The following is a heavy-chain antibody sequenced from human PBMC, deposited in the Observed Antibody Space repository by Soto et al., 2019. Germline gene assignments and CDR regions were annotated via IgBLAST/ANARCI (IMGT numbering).Heavy chain of an antibody. J-gene: IGHJ2*01. CDR2: INHSGST. CDR3: ARVPVGGWYFDL. CDR1: GGSFSGYY. V-gene: IGHV4-34*01. Sequence: QVQLQQWGAGLLKPSETLSLTCAVYGGSFSGYYWSWIRQPPGKGMEWIGEINHSGSTNYNPSLKSRVNISVDTSKNQFSLKLSSVTAADTAVYYCARVPVGGWYFDLWGRGTLVTVSS. D-gene: IGHD1-26*01.